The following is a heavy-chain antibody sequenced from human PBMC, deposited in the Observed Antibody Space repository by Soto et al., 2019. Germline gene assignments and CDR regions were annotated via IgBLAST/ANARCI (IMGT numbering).Heavy chain of an antibody. CDR2: IYYSGST. J-gene: IGHJ6*03. CDR1: GGSISSYY. Sequence: QVQLQESGPGLVKPSETLSLTCTVSGGSISSYYWSWNRQPPGKGLEWIGYIYYSGSTNYNPSLKSRVTISVDTSKNQFSLKLSSVTAADTAVYYCARFIAAAAATSTYYYYYYMDVWGKGTTVTVSS. V-gene: IGHV4-59*01. CDR3: ARFIAAAAATSTYYYYYYMDV. D-gene: IGHD6-13*01.